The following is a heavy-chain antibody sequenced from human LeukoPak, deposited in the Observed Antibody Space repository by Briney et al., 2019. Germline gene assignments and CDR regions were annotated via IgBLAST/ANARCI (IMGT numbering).Heavy chain of an antibody. D-gene: IGHD1-26*01. CDR1: GFTFSSYA. J-gene: IGHJ4*02. V-gene: IGHV3-23*01. CDR3: AKGGSSSIVGATKVDY. Sequence: GGSLRLSCAASGFTFSSYAMSWVRQAPGKGLEWVSAISSSGGSTYYADSVKGRFTISRDNSKNTLYLQMNGLRAEDTAVYYCAKGGSSSIVGATKVDYWGQGTLVTVSS. CDR2: ISSSGGST.